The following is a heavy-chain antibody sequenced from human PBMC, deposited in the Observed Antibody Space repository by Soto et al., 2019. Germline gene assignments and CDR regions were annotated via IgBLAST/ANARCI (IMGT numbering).Heavy chain of an antibody. Sequence: SQTLSLTCAISGDSVSSNSAAWNWIRQSPSRGLEWLGRTYYRSKWYNDYAVSVKSRITINPDTSKNQFSLQLNSVTPEDTAVYYCARDPWLELPTTRTVQQPTGKYGMHVSGPGTTVPV. CDR2: TYYRSKWYN. CDR1: GDSVSSNSAA. J-gene: IGHJ6*02. D-gene: IGHD1-7*01. CDR3: ARDPWLELPTTRTVQQPTGKYGMHV. V-gene: IGHV6-1*01.